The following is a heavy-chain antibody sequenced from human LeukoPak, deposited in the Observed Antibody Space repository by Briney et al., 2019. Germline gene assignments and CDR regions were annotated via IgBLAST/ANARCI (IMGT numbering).Heavy chain of an antibody. V-gene: IGHV3-30*04. CDR3: ARDSGSPLDY. Sequence: GRSLRLSCAASGFTFSSYAMHWVRQAPGKGLEWVAVISYDGSNKYYADSVKGRFTISRDNSKNTLYLQMNSLRAEDTAVYYCARDSGSPLDYWGQGTLVTVSS. D-gene: IGHD1-26*01. CDR1: GFTFSSYA. J-gene: IGHJ4*02. CDR2: ISYDGSNK.